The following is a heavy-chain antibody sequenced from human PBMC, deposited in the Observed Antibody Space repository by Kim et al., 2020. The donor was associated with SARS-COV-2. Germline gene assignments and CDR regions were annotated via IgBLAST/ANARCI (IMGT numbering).Heavy chain of an antibody. CDR1: GFTFNNFG. Sequence: GGSLRLSCEASGFTFNNFGMHWVRQAPGKGLEWVAVISYEGSKKYYIDSVKGRFTISRDSSKNTLYLQMTSLRVEDTAVNYCARAIGVFWLTQSFTSLSSWGQGSLVTVSS. CDR3: ARAIGVFWLTQSFTSLSS. D-gene: IGHD3-16*01. V-gene: IGHV3-30*04. CDR2: ISYEGSKK. J-gene: IGHJ5*02.